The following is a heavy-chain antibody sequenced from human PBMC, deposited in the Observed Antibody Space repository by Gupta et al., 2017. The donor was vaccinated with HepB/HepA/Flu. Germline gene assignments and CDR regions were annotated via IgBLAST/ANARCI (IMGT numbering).Heavy chain of an antibody. CDR1: GFTFSSYW. D-gene: IGHD1-14*01. Sequence: EVQLVESGGGLVQPGGSLRLSWAASGFTFSSYWMFWVRQAPGKGPEFVANIKRDGSVQSYLDSVRGRFTVSRDNAKNSLFLEMDSLRVEDTAVYYCARDWSPKISNRYYDALDLWGQGTMVTVSS. J-gene: IGHJ3*01. V-gene: IGHV3-7*01. CDR2: IKRDGSVQ. CDR3: ARDWSPKISNRYYDALDL.